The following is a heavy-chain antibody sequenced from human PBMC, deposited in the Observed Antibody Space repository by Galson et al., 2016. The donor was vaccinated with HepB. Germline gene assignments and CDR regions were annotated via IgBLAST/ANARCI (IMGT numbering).Heavy chain of an antibody. CDR1: GYTFSSYA. J-gene: IGHJ4*02. Sequence: SVKVSCKASGYTFSSYAINWLRQAPGQGLEWMGWINTNTGNPTYAQAFTGRFVLSLDTSVNTAYLQISSLKAEDTAVYYCARGGTYYDILTGYYDNWGQGTLVTVSS. D-gene: IGHD3-9*01. V-gene: IGHV7-4-1*02. CDR2: INTNTGNP. CDR3: ARGGTYYDILTGYYDN.